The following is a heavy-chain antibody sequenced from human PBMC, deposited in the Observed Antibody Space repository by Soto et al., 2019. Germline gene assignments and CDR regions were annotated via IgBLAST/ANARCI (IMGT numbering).Heavy chain of an antibody. J-gene: IGHJ6*02. CDR2: MNPNSGNT. Sequence: ASVTVSCKASGSTFTSYDINWVRKAPGQGLDWMGWMNPNSGNTGYAQKFQGRVTMTRNTSISTAYMELSSLRSEDTAVYYCARGCYDILTGYYYYYGMDVWGQGTTVTVSS. CDR3: ARGCYDILTGYYYYYGMDV. V-gene: IGHV1-8*01. D-gene: IGHD3-9*01. CDR1: GSTFTSYD.